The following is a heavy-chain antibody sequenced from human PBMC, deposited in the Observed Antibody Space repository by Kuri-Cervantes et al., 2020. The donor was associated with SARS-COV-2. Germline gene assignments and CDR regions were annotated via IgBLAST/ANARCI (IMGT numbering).Heavy chain of an antibody. CDR2: ISYDGSNK. J-gene: IGHJ4*02. CDR1: GFTFSSYA. V-gene: IGHV3-30-3*01. Sequence: GGSLRLSCAAFGFTFSSYAMHWVRQAPGKGLEWVAVISYDGSNKYYADSVKGRFTISRDNSKNTLYLQMNSLRAEDTAVYYCAREISQSIAAAGTPLDYWGQGTLVTVSS. D-gene: IGHD6-13*01. CDR3: AREISQSIAAAGTPLDY.